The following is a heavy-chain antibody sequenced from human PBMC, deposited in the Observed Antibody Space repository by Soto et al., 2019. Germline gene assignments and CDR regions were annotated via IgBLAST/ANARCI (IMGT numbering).Heavy chain of an antibody. CDR2: IYYSGST. Sequence: SETLSLTCTVSGGSISRYYWSWIRQPPGKGLEWIGYIYYSGSTNYNPSLKSRVTISVDTSKNQFSLKLSSVTAADTAVYYCARVYYDSSGYRKGRGMDVWGQGTTVTVSS. CDR3: ARVYYDSSGYRKGRGMDV. CDR1: GGSISRYY. V-gene: IGHV4-59*01. J-gene: IGHJ6*02. D-gene: IGHD3-22*01.